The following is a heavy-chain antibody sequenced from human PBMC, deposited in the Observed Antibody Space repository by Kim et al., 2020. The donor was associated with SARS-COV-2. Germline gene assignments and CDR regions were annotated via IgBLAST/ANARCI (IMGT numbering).Heavy chain of an antibody. CDR1: GGSISSSSYY. V-gene: IGHV4-39*01. CDR3: ARSPPLRFLEWLSGGWFDP. CDR2: IYYSGST. J-gene: IGHJ5*02. D-gene: IGHD3-3*01. Sequence: SETLSLTCTVSGGSISSSSYYWGWIRQPPGKGLEWIGSIYYSGSTYYNPSLKSRVTISVDTSKNQFSLKLSSVTAADTAVYYCARSPPLRFLEWLSGGWFDPGGQGTLVTVSS.